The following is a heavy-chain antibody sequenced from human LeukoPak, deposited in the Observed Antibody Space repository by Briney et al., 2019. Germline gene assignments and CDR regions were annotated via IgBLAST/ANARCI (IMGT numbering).Heavy chain of an antibody. CDR3: VKGVRMGVTSAFDI. Sequence: PGGSLRLSCAASGFTFSNYWMHWVRQAPGKGLVWVSCIFNDGRTTTYADSVKGRITISRDNAKNTLYLQMNSLRAEDTAVYYCVKGVRMGVTSAFDIWGQGTMVTVSS. CDR2: IFNDGRTT. D-gene: IGHD1-26*01. J-gene: IGHJ3*02. CDR1: GFTFSNYW. V-gene: IGHV3-74*01.